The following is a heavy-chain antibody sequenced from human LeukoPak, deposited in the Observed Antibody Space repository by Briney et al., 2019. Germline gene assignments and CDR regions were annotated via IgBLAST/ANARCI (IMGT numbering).Heavy chain of an antibody. J-gene: IGHJ4*02. D-gene: IGHD6-19*01. CDR1: GFTFDDYA. Sequence: AGSLRLSCAASGFTFDDYAMHWVRQAPGKGLEWVSLISGDGGATHYADSVKGRFTISRDNSKNSLYLQMNSLRTEDTAFYYCAKDMAYSSGCHGIDYWGQGTLVTVSS. CDR3: AKDMAYSSGCHGIDY. CDR2: ISGDGGAT. V-gene: IGHV3-43*02.